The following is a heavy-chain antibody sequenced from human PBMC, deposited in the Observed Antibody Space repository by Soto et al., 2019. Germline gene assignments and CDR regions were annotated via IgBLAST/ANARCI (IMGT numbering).Heavy chain of an antibody. CDR2: IYYSGST. CDR1: GGSISSYY. V-gene: IGHV4-59*01. D-gene: IGHD3-10*01. Sequence: SETLSLTCTVSGGSISSYYWSWIRQPPGKGLEWIGYIYYSGSTNYNPSLKSRVTISVDTSKNQFSLKLSSVTAADTAVYYCARDRYYYGSGSYLRKNNWFDPWGQGTLVTVSS. J-gene: IGHJ5*02. CDR3: ARDRYYYGSGSYLRKNNWFDP.